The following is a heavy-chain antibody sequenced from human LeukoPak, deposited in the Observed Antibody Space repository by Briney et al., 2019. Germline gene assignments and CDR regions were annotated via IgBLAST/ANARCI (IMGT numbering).Heavy chain of an antibody. CDR2: ISSSSSYI. D-gene: IGHD4-23*01. J-gene: IGHJ6*03. Sequence: GGSLRLSCAASGFTFSSYSMIWVRQAPGKGLEWVSSISSSSSYIYYADSVKGRFTISRDNAKNSLYLQMNSLRAEDTAVYYCARVNSEGEYYYYYMDVWGKGTTVTVSS. CDR1: GFTFSSYS. V-gene: IGHV3-21*01. CDR3: ARVNSEGEYYYYYMDV.